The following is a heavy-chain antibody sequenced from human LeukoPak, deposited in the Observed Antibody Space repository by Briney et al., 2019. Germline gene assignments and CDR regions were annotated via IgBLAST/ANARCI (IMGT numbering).Heavy chain of an antibody. J-gene: IGHJ4*02. CDR2: ISYDGSNK. CDR3: ASGGYASSWYVVDY. CDR1: GFSFSSYG. D-gene: IGHD6-13*01. Sequence: GGSLRLSCAASGFSFSSYGMHWVRQAPGKGLEWLAVISYDGSNKYYADSVKGRFTISRDNSKNTLYLQMSSLRPEDTAVYYCASGGYASSWYVVDYWGQGTLVTVSS. V-gene: IGHV3-30*03.